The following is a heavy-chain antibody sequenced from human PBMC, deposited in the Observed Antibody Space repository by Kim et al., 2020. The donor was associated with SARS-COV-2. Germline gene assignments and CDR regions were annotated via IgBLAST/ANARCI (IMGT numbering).Heavy chain of an antibody. V-gene: IGHV4-61*02. CDR2: IYTSGRT. CDR3: ASEFPSYSRGWAYYGMDA. CDR1: GGSISSGSYY. D-gene: IGHD6-19*01. Sequence: SETLSLTCTVSGGSISSGSYYWSWIRQPAGKGLEWIGRIYTSGRTNYNPSLKSRVTIAVDTSKNQFSLKLSSVTAADTAVYYCASEFPSYSRGWAYYGMDAWGQGTTVTVSS. J-gene: IGHJ6*02.